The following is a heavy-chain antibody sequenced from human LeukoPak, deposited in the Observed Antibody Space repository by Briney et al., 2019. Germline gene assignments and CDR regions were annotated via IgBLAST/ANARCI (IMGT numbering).Heavy chain of an antibody. CDR1: GFTFSSYG. CDR2: FSSGSTYI. Sequence: GGSLRLSCAASGFTFSSYGMNWVRQAPGKGLEWVSSFSSGSTYIYYADSVKGRFTISRDNAKNSLYLQMNSLRAEDTAVYYCARSDIVVVPTYFQYWGQGTLVTVSS. CDR3: ARSDIVVVPTYFQY. J-gene: IGHJ1*01. V-gene: IGHV3-21*01. D-gene: IGHD2-2*01.